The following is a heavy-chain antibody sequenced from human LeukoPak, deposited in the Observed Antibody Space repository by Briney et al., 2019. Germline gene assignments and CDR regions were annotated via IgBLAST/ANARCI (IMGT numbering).Heavy chain of an antibody. V-gene: IGHV3-30-3*01. CDR3: ARVRSVGGNPHAFNI. CDR2: ISYDGSNK. J-gene: IGHJ3*02. D-gene: IGHD4-23*01. Sequence: GGSLRLSCAASGFTFSSFAMHWVRQAPGKGLEWVAVISYDGSNKYYADSVKGRFTISRDNAKNSLYLQMNSLGVEDTALYYCARVRSVGGNPHAFNIWGQGTMVTVSS. CDR1: GFTFSSFA.